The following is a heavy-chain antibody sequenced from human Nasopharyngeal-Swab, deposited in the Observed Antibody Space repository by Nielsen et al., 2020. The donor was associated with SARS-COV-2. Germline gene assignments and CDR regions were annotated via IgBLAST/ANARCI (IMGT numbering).Heavy chain of an antibody. CDR1: GGSISSTSYY. D-gene: IGHD2-2*01. V-gene: IGHV4-39*07. Sequence: SETLSLTCTVSGGSISSTSYYWGWIRQPPGKGLQWLGMIYYRGSTYYNPALKSRVTISVDTSKNQFSLKLSSVTAADTAVYYCARGKEGVVPAALGMVFYYYYYMDVWGKGTTVTVSS. J-gene: IGHJ6*03. CDR2: IYYRGST. CDR3: ARGKEGVVPAALGMVFYYYYYMDV.